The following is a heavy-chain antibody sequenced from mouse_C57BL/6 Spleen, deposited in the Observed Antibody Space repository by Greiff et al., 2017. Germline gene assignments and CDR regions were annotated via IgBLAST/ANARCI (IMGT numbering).Heavy chain of an antibody. CDR1: GYTFTDYE. Sequence: QVQLQQSGAELVRPGASVTLSCKASGYTFTDYEMHWVKQTPVHGLEWIGAIDPETGGTAYNQKFKGKAILTADKSSSTAYMELRSLTSEDSAVYYCTRRGYYSNCVEDCWGQGTTLTVAS. D-gene: IGHD2-5*01. CDR2: IDPETGGT. V-gene: IGHV1-15*01. J-gene: IGHJ2*01. CDR3: TRRGYYSNCVEDC.